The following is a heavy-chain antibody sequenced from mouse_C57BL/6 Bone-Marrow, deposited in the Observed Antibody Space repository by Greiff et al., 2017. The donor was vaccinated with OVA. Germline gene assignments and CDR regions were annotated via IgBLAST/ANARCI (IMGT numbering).Heavy chain of an antibody. Sequence: QVQLQQPGAELVRPGSSVKLSCKASGYTFTSYWMDWVKQRPGQGLEWIGNIYPSDSETHYNQKFKDKATLTVDKSSSTAYMQLSSLTSEDSAVYYCARRGVLWLRQVYFDYWGQGTTLTVSS. CDR2: IYPSDSET. D-gene: IGHD2-2*01. CDR1: GYTFTSYW. V-gene: IGHV1-61*01. J-gene: IGHJ2*01. CDR3: ARRGVLWLRQVYFDY.